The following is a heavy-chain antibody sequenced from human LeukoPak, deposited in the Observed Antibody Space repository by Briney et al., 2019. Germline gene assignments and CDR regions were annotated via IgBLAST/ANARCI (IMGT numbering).Heavy chain of an antibody. CDR3: AREESGGYFDY. CDR1: GFPFTNYY. D-gene: IGHD2-8*02. CDR2: INPTGTST. V-gene: IGHV1-46*01. J-gene: IGHJ4*02. Sequence: ASVKVSCKASGFPFTNYYMHWVRQAPGQGLEWGGVINPTGTSTNYAQKFRGRVTMTRDTSTTTVYMELSSLRSEDTAVYYCAREESGGYFDYWGQGTLVTVSS.